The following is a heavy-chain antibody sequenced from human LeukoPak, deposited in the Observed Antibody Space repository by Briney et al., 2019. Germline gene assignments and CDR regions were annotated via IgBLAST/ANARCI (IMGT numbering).Heavy chain of an antibody. D-gene: IGHD2-8*01. J-gene: IGHJ4*02. CDR3: AKDRSCTNDICHGDFDY. V-gene: IGHV3-23*01. CDR1: GFTFSSYA. Sequence: SGGSLRLSCAASGFTFSSYAVSWVRQDPGKGLEWVSSISGSGGSTNSADSVKGRFTISRDNSKNTLYLQMNSLRAEDTALYYCAKDRSCTNDICHGDFDYWGQGTLVTVSS. CDR2: ISGSGGST.